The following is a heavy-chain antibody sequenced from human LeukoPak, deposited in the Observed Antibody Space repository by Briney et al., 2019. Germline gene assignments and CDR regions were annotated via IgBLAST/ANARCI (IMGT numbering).Heavy chain of an antibody. Sequence: GGSLRLSCAASGFVFNDYWMSWVRQAPGKGLEWLANIKRDGSGKYYLDSVKGRFTVSRDDAKNTLYLQMNSLRAEDTAVYYCARIWRGSDTECSFDYWGQGTLVTVSS. V-gene: IGHV3-7*01. CDR2: IKRDGSGK. CDR3: ARIWRGSDTECSFDY. CDR1: GFVFNDYW. D-gene: IGHD3-10*01. J-gene: IGHJ4*02.